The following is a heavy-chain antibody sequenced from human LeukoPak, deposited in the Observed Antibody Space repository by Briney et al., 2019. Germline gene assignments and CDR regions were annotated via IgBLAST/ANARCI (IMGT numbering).Heavy chain of an antibody. Sequence: SETLSVTCTDSGGSINEYYWGSIRQPPGKGLEWIGYVFYRGSTNYNPSLKRRVTISVDTSKNQFSLKLSSVTAADTAVYYCAIIVSSGYSDYWGQGTLVTVSS. CDR1: GGSINEYY. D-gene: IGHD3-22*01. J-gene: IGHJ4*02. V-gene: IGHV4-59*01. CDR2: VFYRGST. CDR3: AIIVSSGYSDY.